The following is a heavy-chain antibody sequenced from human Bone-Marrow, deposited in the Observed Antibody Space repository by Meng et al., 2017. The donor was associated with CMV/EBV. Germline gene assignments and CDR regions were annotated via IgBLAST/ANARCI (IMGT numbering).Heavy chain of an antibody. Sequence: GESLKIPWAASGFTSSNYWMSWVRQAPGKGLEWVANIKQDGGEKYYVDSVKGRFTISRDNAKNSLYLQMNSLRAEDTAVYYCAKDLVLRGRYCDYWGQGNLVNVDS. J-gene: IGHJ4*02. CDR2: IKQDGGEK. V-gene: IGHV3-7*03. D-gene: IGHD6-13*01. CDR3: AKDLVLRGRYCDY. CDR1: GFTSSNYW.